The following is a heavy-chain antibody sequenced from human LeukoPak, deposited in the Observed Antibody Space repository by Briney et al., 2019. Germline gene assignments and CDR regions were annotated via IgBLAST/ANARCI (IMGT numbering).Heavy chain of an antibody. J-gene: IGHJ4*02. CDR3: AKAPLRFLEWSQYYFDY. CDR2: INSDGSST. CDR1: GFTFSSYW. Sequence: PGGSLRLSCAASGFTFSSYWMHWVRQAPGKGLVWVSRINSDGSSTSYADSVNGRFTISRDNAKNTLYLQMNSLRAEDTAVYYCAKAPLRFLEWSQYYFDYWGQGTLVTVSS. D-gene: IGHD3-3*01. V-gene: IGHV3-74*01.